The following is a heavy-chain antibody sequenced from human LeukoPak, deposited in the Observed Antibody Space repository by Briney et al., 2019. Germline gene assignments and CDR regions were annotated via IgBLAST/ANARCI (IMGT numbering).Heavy chain of an antibody. Sequence: PSQTLSLTCTVSGGSISSGSYYWSWIRQPAGKGLEWIGRIYTSGSTNYNPSLKSRVTISVDTSKNQFSLKLSSVTAADTAVYYCARVSPLCGGDCYPLDYWGQGTLVTVSS. V-gene: IGHV4-61*02. J-gene: IGHJ4*02. CDR2: IYTSGST. CDR3: ARVSPLCGGDCYPLDY. D-gene: IGHD2-21*02. CDR1: GGSISSGSYY.